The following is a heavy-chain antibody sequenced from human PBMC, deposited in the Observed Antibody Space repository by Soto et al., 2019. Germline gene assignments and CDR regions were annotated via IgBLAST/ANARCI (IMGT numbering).Heavy chain of an antibody. CDR3: IYYYDSSTYFHVDY. D-gene: IGHD3-22*01. CDR1: VFTFINAW. Sequence: GWSLRLSCASSVFTFINAWIHWVRQAPGKGLEWVGRIKSKTDGGTTDHAAPVKGRFTISRDDSKNTVYLQMNSLKSEDSAVYYCIYYYDSSTYFHVDYWGQGTLVTVSS. CDR2: IKSKTDGGTT. V-gene: IGHV3-15*01. J-gene: IGHJ4*02.